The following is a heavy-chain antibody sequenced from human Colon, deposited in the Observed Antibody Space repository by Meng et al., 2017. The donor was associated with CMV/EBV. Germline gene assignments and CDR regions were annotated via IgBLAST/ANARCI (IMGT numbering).Heavy chain of an antibody. V-gene: IGHV1-8*02. CDR2: MNPNSGNA. J-gene: IGHJ3*01. Sequence: PFTTYDIHWVRQATGQGLEWMAWMNPNSGNAAVAPKFQGRVSMTSDTSISTAFLELSGLQFEDTAVYYCARGYYDDNGYNKYACDLWGQGTMVTVSS. CDR1: PFTTYD. D-gene: IGHD3-22*01. CDR3: ARGYYDDNGYNKYACDL.